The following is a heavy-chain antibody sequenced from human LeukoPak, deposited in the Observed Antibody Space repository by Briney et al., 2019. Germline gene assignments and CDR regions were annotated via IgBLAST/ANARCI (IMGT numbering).Heavy chain of an antibody. Sequence: GGSLRLSCAASGFTFDDYGMSWVRQAPGKGLEWVANIKQDGSEKYYVDSVKGRFTISRDNAKNSLYLQMNSLRAEDTAVYYCASMVRGVLFDYWGQGTLVTVSS. J-gene: IGHJ4*02. V-gene: IGHV3-7*01. CDR1: GFTFDDYG. CDR3: ASMVRGVLFDY. D-gene: IGHD3-10*01. CDR2: IKQDGSEK.